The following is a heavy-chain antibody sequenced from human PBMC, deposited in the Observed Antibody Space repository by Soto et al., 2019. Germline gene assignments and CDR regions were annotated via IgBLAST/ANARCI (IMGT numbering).Heavy chain of an antibody. CDR1: GFTFSSYA. D-gene: IGHD2-15*01. Sequence: EVQLLEPGGGLVQPGGSLRLSCAASGFTFSSYAMSWVRQAPGKGLEWVSAISGSGGSTYYADSVKGRFTISRDNSKNTLYLQMNSLRAEDTAVYYCAKSRGGCSGGSCYPLYYMDVWGKGTTVTVSS. CDR3: AKSRGGCSGGSCYPLYYMDV. CDR2: ISGSGGST. J-gene: IGHJ6*03. V-gene: IGHV3-23*01.